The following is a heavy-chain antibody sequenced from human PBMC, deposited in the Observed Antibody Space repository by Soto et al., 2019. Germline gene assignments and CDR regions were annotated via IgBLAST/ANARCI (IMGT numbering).Heavy chain of an antibody. J-gene: IGHJ4*02. V-gene: IGHV1-18*01. Sequence: QLQLVESGAEAKKPGASVKVSCKAAGYTFPTSTITWLRQAPGQGFDRMGRIKAYSGNTNYAQKLQGRITMTTSTSTSTAYMELRSLTTDDTAIYYCAIANYGDDDYWGQGTLVTVSS. D-gene: IGHD4-17*01. CDR2: IKAYSGNT. CDR1: GYTFPTST. CDR3: AIANYGDDDY.